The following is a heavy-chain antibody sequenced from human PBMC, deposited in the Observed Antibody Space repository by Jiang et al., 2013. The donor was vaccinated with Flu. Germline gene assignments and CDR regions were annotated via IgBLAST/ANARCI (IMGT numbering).Heavy chain of an antibody. CDR2: INTDTGNP. CDR3: ARVIDGYNVAAYYFGMDV. J-gene: IGHJ6*02. D-gene: IGHD5/OR15-5a*01. Sequence: GWINTDTGNPTYAQGFTGRFVFSSDTSVNTAYLQISSLKAEDTAVYYCARVIDGYNVAAYYFGMDVWGRGTTVTVSS. V-gene: IGHV7-4-1*02.